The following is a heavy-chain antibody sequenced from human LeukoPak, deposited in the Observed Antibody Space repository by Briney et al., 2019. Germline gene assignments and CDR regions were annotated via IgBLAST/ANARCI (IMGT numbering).Heavy chain of an antibody. CDR3: ARDSGHTVTNEYFEH. V-gene: IGHV3-21*04. Sequence: GGSLRLSCAASGSSFIGYGMSWVRQAPGKGLEWVSSISSGSGYIYYADSVKGRFTISRDNAQSSLFLQMNALRVDDTAVYYCARDSGHTVTNEYFEHWGQGTLLTVSS. J-gene: IGHJ1*01. CDR2: ISSGSGYI. CDR1: GSSFIGYG. D-gene: IGHD1-14*01.